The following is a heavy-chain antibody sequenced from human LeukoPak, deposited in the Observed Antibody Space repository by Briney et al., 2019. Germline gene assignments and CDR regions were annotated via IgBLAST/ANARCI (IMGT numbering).Heavy chain of an antibody. V-gene: IGHV3-23*01. J-gene: IGHJ4*02. CDR2: ISGSGGST. CDR1: GFTFSSYA. D-gene: IGHD3-10*01. CDR3: AKDYHYYGSGSYLTDY. Sequence: GRSLRLSCAASGFTFSSYAMSWVRQDPGKGLEWVSAISGSGGSTYYADSVKGRFTISRDNSKNTLYQQMNSLRAEDTAVYYCAKDYHYYGSGSYLTDYWGQGTLVTVSS.